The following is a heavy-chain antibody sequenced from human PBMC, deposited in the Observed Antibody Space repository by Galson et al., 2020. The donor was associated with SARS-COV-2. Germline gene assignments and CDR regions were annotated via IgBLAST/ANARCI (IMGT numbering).Heavy chain of an antibody. CDR1: GGSVSSGSYY. D-gene: IGHD3-9*01. CDR3: ARDALILTGYYPLGYYGMDV. J-gene: IGHJ6*02. Sequence: SETLYLTCTVSGGSVSSGSYYWSWNRQPPGKGLEWIGYIYYSGSTNYNHSLKSRVTISVDTSKNQFSLKLSSVTAADTAVYYCARDALILTGYYPLGYYGMDVWGQGTTVTVSS. V-gene: IGHV4-61*01. CDR2: IYYSGST.